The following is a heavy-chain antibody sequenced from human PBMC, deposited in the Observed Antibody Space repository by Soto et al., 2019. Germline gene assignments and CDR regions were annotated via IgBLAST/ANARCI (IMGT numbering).Heavy chain of an antibody. CDR2: IDPSDSYT. Sequence: GEALKISCKGSGYSFTSYWISWVRQMPGKGVEGMVRIDPSDSYTNYSPSLQGHVTISADKSISTAYLQWSSLKASATAMYYCASHGASSGWRSFDYWGKGTLVTVSS. CDR3: ASHGASSGWRSFDY. D-gene: IGHD6-19*01. CDR1: GYSFTSYW. V-gene: IGHV5-10-1*01. J-gene: IGHJ4*02.